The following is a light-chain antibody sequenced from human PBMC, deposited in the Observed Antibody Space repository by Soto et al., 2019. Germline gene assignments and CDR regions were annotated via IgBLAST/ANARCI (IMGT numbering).Light chain of an antibody. J-gene: IGKJ1*01. V-gene: IGKV3-15*01. CDR1: QSVSSK. CDR2: GAS. Sequence: EIVMTQSPATLSVSPGERATLSCRASQSVSSKLAWYQQKPGQGPRLLIYGASTRATGIPDRFSASGSGTELTLTISSLQSEDFAVYYCQHYSTWLWTFGQGTKVEIK. CDR3: QHYSTWLWT.